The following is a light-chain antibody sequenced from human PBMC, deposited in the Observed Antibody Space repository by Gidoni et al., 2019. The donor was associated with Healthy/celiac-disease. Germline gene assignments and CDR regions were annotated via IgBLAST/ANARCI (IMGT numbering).Light chain of an antibody. CDR1: QSVSSN. CDR2: GAS. J-gene: IGKJ1*01. CDR3: QQYNNWPRT. Sequence: EIVMTQSPATLSVYPGERATLSCRASQSVSSNLAWYQQKPGQAPRLLIYGASTRATGIPARFSGSGFGTEVTLPISSLQSEDFAVYYCQQYNNWPRTFGQGTKVEIK. V-gene: IGKV3-15*01.